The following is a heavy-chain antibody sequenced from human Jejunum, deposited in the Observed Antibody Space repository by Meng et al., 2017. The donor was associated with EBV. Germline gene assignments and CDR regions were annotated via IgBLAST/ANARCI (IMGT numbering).Heavy chain of an antibody. J-gene: IGHJ5*02. CDR1: GFTFNSHT. CDR2: ITDSGGST. CDR3: AKLTRA. Sequence: EGQLVGSGGGLVPPGGSLGLSGAASGFTFNSHTMSWVRQAPGKGLEWVSAITDSGGSTYYTDSVKGRFTISRDNSKNTLYLQMNSLRAEDTAVYYCAKLTRAWGQGTLVTVSS. V-gene: IGHV3-23*04.